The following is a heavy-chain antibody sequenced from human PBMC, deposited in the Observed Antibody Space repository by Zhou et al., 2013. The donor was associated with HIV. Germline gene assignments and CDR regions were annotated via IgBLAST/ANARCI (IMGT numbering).Heavy chain of an antibody. V-gene: IGHV1-69*16. Sequence: QVQLVQSGAEVKKPGSSVKVSCKASGGTFSRYTISWVRQATGQGLEWMGGFDPEDVMTVYAQKFEGRVRLTQDASSDTAYMSMTGLTSDDTAVYYCARDGRRDSMGGYFDLVGPWHPGHCLL. CDR3: ARDGRRDSMGGYFDL. J-gene: IGHJ2*01. CDR2: FDPEDVMT. CDR1: GGTFSRYT. D-gene: IGHD3-22*01.